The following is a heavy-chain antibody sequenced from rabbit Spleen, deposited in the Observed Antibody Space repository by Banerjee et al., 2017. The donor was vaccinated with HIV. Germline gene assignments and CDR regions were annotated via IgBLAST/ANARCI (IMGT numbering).Heavy chain of an antibody. CDR3: ARDLVAVIGWNFNL. V-gene: IGHV1S40*01. D-gene: IGHD1-1*01. CDR1: GIDFSSGYH. J-gene: IGHJ4*01. Sequence: QSLEESGGDLVKPGASLTLTCTASGIDFSSGYHMCWVRQAPGKGLEWIACIGASSGTTYYASWAKGRFTISKTSSTTVTLQMTSLTAADTATYFCARDLVAVIGWNFNLWGQGTLVTVS. CDR2: IGASSGTT.